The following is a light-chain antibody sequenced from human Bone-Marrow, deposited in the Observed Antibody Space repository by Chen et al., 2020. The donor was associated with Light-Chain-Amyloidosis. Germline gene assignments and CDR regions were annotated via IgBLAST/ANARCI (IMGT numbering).Light chain of an antibody. CDR2: DDS. V-gene: IGLV3-21*02. Sequence: SYLLTQPSSVSVAPGQTATIARGGNNIGSTSVHWYQQTPGQAPLLVVYDDSDRPSGIPERLSGSNAGNTATLTIRRVEAGDEADYYCQVWDRSSDRPVFGGGTKLTVL. J-gene: IGLJ3*02. CDR3: QVWDRSSDRPV. CDR1: NIGSTS.